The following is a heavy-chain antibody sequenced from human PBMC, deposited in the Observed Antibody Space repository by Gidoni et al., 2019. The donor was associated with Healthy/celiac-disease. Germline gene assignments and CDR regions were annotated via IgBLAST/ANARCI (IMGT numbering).Heavy chain of an antibody. CDR1: GFTFSSYS. Sequence: EVQLVESGGGLVKPGGSLRLSCAASGFTFSSYSMNWVRQAPGKGLEWVSSISSSSSYIYYADSVKGRFTISRDNAKNSLYLQMNSLRAEDTAVYYCARDQRKDYYYGMDVWGQGTTVTVSS. CDR3: ARDQRKDYYYGMDV. J-gene: IGHJ6*02. V-gene: IGHV3-21*01. CDR2: ISSSSSYI.